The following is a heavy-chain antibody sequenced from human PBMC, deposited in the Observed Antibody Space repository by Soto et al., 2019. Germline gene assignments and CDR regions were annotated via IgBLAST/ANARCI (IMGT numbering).Heavy chain of an antibody. Sequence: PGESLKISCKGSGYSFTSYWIGWVRQMPGKGLDWMGIIYPGDSDTRYSPSFQGQVTISADKSISTAYLQWSSLKASDTAMHYCARRRYMVRGREYYYYGMDVWGQGTTVTVSS. CDR2: IYPGDSDT. V-gene: IGHV5-51*01. J-gene: IGHJ6*02. D-gene: IGHD3-10*01. CDR1: GYSFTSYW. CDR3: ARRRYMVRGREYYYYGMDV.